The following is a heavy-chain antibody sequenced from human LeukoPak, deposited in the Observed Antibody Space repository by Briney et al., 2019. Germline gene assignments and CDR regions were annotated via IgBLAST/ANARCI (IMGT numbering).Heavy chain of an antibody. D-gene: IGHD3-9*01. CDR2: INHSGST. J-gene: IGHJ4*02. CDR1: GGSFSGYY. Sequence: PSETLSLTCAVYGGSFSGYYWSWVRQPPGKGLEWIGEINHSGSTNYNPSLKSRVTISVDTSKNQFSLKLSSVTAADTAVYYCARVERNYDILTGYFLFDYWGQGTLVTVSS. V-gene: IGHV4-34*01. CDR3: ARVERNYDILTGYFLFDY.